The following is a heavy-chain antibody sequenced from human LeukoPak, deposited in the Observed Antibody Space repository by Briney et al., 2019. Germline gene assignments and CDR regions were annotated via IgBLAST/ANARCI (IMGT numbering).Heavy chain of an antibody. V-gene: IGHV7-4-1*02. CDR1: GYTFTSYA. Sequence: GASVKVSCKASGYTFTSYAMNWVRQAPGQGLEWMGWINTNTGNPTYAQGFTGRFVFSLDTSVSTAYLQISSLKAEDTAVYYCARADNYDILTGYADFDYWGQGTLVTVSS. CDR3: ARADNYDILTGYADFDY. D-gene: IGHD3-9*01. CDR2: INTNTGNP. J-gene: IGHJ4*02.